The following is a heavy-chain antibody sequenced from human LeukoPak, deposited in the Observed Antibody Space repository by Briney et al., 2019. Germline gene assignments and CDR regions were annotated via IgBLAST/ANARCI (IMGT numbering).Heavy chain of an antibody. V-gene: IGHV3-23*01. CDR2: ISGSGGST. CDR3: ARLTTPPFY. Sequence: GGSLRLSCVASGFTFSSYAMSWVRQAPGKGLEWVSAISGSGGSTYYSDSGKGRFTISRDNSTNTLYLQMNSLRAEDTAVYYCARLTTPPFYWGQGTLVTVSS. CDR1: GFTFSSYA. D-gene: IGHD4-4*01. J-gene: IGHJ4*02.